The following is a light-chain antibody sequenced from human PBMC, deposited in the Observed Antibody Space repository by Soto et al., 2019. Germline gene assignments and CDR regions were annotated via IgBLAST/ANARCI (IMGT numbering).Light chain of an antibody. V-gene: IGLV2-11*01. CDR3: CSYAGSYTWV. CDR1: SSDVGNYNY. CDR2: DVS. J-gene: IGLJ3*02. Sequence: HSALTQPRSVSGSPGQSVTISCTGTSSDVGNYNYVSWYQQQPGKAPKLIIYDVSKRPSGVPDRFSGSKSGNTASLTISGLQAEDEADYYCCSYAGSYTWVFGGGTKVTVL.